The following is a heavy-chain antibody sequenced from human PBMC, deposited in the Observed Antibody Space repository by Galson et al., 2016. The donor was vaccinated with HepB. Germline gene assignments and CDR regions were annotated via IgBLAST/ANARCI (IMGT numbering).Heavy chain of an antibody. CDR2: INHTGSA. V-gene: IGHV4-34*03. D-gene: IGHD2-8*01. CDR1: GGPFTDYY. Sequence: SETLSLTCTVYGGPFTDYYWTWIRQPPGKGLEWIGEINHTGSAKYSPSLKSRVTMSVDTSKSLFSLKLNSVTAADTAVYYCWVPLEYCSNGVCRLFDYWGQGTLVTVSS. CDR3: WVPLEYCSNGVCRLFDY. J-gene: IGHJ4*02.